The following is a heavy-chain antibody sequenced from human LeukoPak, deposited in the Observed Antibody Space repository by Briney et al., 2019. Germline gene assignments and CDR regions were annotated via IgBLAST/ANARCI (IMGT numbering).Heavy chain of an antibody. V-gene: IGHV4-4*07. CDR3: ARVGTRRSSSSVDY. D-gene: IGHD6-6*01. Sequence: SETLSLTCTVSGGSISSYYWSWIRQPAGKGLEWIGRVDTSGNTNYKPSLKSRVTMSVDTSKNQFSLKLSSVTAADTAVHYCARVGTRRSSSSVDYWGQGTLVTVSS. J-gene: IGHJ4*02. CDR2: VDTSGNT. CDR1: GGSISSYY.